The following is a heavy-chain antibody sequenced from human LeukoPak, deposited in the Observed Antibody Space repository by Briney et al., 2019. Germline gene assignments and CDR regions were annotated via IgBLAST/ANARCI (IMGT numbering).Heavy chain of an antibody. CDR2: IYSGGST. CDR3: ARDPYGPGEGDY. J-gene: IGHJ4*02. Sequence: VGSLRLSCAASGFTVSSNYMSWVRQAPGKGLEWVSVIYSGGSTYYADSVKGRFTISRDNSKNTLYLQMNSLRAEDTAVYYCARDPYGPGEGDYWGQGTLVTVSS. V-gene: IGHV3-66*02. CDR1: GFTVSSNY. D-gene: IGHD3-10*01.